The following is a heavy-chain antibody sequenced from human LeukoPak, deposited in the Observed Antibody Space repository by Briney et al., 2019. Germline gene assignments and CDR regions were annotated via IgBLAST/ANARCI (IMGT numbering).Heavy chain of an antibody. D-gene: IGHD3-22*01. J-gene: IGHJ4*02. CDR2: IIPILGIA. Sequence: SVTVSCKASGGTFSSYAISWVRQAPGQGLEWMGRIIPILGIANYAQKFQGRVTIAADKSTSAAYMELSSLRSEDTAVYYCARDSYYYDSSGYYEGGVFDYWGQGTLVTVSS. CDR1: GGTFSSYA. V-gene: IGHV1-69*04. CDR3: ARDSYYYDSSGYYEGGVFDY.